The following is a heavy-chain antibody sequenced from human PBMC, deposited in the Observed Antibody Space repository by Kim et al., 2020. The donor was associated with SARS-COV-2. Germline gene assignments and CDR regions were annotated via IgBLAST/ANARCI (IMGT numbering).Heavy chain of an antibody. CDR1: GFTFSSYS. CDR3: ASVPAAINYYYGMDV. J-gene: IGHJ6*02. Sequence: GGSLRLSCAASGFTFSSYSMNWVRQAPGKGLEWVSSISSSSSYIYYADSVKGRFTISRDNAKNSLYLQMNSLRAEDTAVYYCASVPAAINYYYGMDVWGQGTTVTVSS. V-gene: IGHV3-21*01. CDR2: ISSSSSYI. D-gene: IGHD2-2*02.